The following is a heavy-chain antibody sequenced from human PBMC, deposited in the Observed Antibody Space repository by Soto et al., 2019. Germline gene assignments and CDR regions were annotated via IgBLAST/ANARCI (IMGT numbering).Heavy chain of an antibody. Sequence: PSETLSLTCTLSGGAINDHYCIFIRQPPGKGLEWIGYIYYNGNTNYNPSLESRVTISVDRSRNQFSLRLTSLTAADTAVYYCARVRTGYFDYWGRGALVTVSS. CDR2: IYYNGNT. CDR3: ARVRTGYFDY. J-gene: IGHJ4*02. D-gene: IGHD3-9*01. V-gene: IGHV4-59*11. CDR1: GGAINDHY.